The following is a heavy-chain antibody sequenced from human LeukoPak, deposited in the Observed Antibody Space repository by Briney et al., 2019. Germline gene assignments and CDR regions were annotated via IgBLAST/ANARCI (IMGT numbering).Heavy chain of an antibody. D-gene: IGHD6-19*01. J-gene: IGHJ3*02. CDR2: ISGSGGST. CDR1: GFAFSSYA. CDR3: AKARAGMYSSGWYSDAFDI. V-gene: IGHV3-23*01. Sequence: GGSLRLSCAASGFAFSSYAMSWVRQAPGKGLEWVSAISGSGGSTYYAASVKGRFTISRDNSKNTLYLQMNSLRAEDTAVYYCAKARAGMYSSGWYSDAFDIWGQGTMVTVSS.